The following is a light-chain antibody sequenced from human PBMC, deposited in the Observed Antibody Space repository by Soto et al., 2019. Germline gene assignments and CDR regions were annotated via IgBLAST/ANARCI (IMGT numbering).Light chain of an antibody. V-gene: IGLV1-47*01. J-gene: IGLJ2*01. CDR2: RNN. CDR3: AAWDDSLSGVV. Sequence: QPVLTQPPSASGTPGQRVTISCSGSSSNIGSNYVYWYQQLPGTAPKLLIYRNNQRPSGVPDRFSGSKSGTPASLAISGLRSEDEADYYCAAWDDSLSGVVFGGGTKLTVL. CDR1: SSNIGSNY.